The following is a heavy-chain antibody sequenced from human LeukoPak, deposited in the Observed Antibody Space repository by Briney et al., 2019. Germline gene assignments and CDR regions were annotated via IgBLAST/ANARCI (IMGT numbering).Heavy chain of an antibody. CDR2: IYPGDSDT. J-gene: IGHJ6*02. V-gene: IGHV5-51*01. CDR1: GYSFTSYW. Sequence: GESLKISCQASGYSFTSYWIGWVRQLPGRGLEWMGIIYPGDSDTTYSPSFQGQVTISADKSISTAYLQWSSLKASDTAMYYCARLVGVSSYAMDVWGQGTTVTVSS. D-gene: IGHD3-16*01. CDR3: ARLVGVSSYAMDV.